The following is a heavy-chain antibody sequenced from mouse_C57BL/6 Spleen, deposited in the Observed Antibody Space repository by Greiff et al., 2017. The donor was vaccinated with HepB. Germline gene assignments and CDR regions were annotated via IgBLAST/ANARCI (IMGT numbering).Heavy chain of an antibody. Sequence: EVKLMESGGGLVQPGGSLKLSCAASGFTFSDYYMYWVRQTPEKRLEWVAYISNGGGSTYYPDTVKGRFTISRDNAKNTLYLQMSRLKSEDTAMYYCARGTYYDYEDYAMDYWGQGTSVTVSS. CDR1: GFTFSDYY. CDR2: ISNGGGST. J-gene: IGHJ4*01. CDR3: ARGTYYDYEDYAMDY. D-gene: IGHD2-4*01. V-gene: IGHV5-12*01.